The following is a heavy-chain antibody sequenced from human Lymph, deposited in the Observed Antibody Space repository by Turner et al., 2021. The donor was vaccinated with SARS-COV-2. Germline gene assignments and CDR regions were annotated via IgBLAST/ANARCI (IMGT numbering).Heavy chain of an antibody. CDR1: GFHFSSYA. D-gene: IGHD6-19*01. J-gene: IGHJ5*02. V-gene: IGHV3-30-3*01. CDR2: ISYDGSSK. CDR3: ARDALKKEVADTLDNWFDP. Sequence: QVQLVESGGGVVQPGRSLRLPCAASGFHFSSYAMHWVRQAPGKGLEWVAVISYDGSSKFHADSVKGRFTISRDNSKNTLYLQMNNLRAGDTAVYYCARDALKKEVADTLDNWFDPWGQGTLVTVSS.